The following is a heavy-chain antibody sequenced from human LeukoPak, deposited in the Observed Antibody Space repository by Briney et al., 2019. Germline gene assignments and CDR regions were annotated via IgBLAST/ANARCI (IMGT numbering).Heavy chain of an antibody. J-gene: IGHJ5*02. Sequence: SETLSLTCTVSGGSLSSYYWTWIRQPAGKGLEWIGRIYTSGNTNYNPSLKSRVTMSLDTSKNQFSLKLSSVTAADTAVYYCARIPEGGAGFDPWGQGTLVTVSS. V-gene: IGHV4-4*07. CDR3: ARIPEGGAGFDP. CDR1: GGSLSSYY. CDR2: IYTSGNT. D-gene: IGHD2-21*01.